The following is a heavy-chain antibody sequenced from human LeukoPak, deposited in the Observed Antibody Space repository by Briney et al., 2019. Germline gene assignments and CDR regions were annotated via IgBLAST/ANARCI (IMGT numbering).Heavy chain of an antibody. J-gene: IGHJ4*02. CDR3: ASQNFYDSSGYYYYIDY. V-gene: IGHV1-69*04. D-gene: IGHD3-22*01. Sequence: ASVKVSCKASGGTFSSYAISWVRQAPGQGLEWMGRIIPILGIANYAQKFQGRVTITADKSTSTAYMELSSLRSEDTAVYYCASQNFYDSSGYYYYIDYWGQGTLATVSS. CDR1: GGTFSSYA. CDR2: IIPILGIA.